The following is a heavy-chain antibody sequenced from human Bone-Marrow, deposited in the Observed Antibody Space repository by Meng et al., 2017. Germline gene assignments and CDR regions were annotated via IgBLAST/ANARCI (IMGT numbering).Heavy chain of an antibody. D-gene: IGHD3-10*01. Sequence: QVQRVQSGAEVKKPGAPVKVSCKASGYTFTGYYMHWVRQAPGQGLEWMGRINPNSGGTNYAQKFQGRVTMTRDTSISTAYMELSRLRSDDTALYYCAVHYYGSGSSTFDYWGQGTLVTVSS. J-gene: IGHJ4*02. CDR1: GYTFTGYY. CDR2: INPNSGGT. CDR3: AVHYYGSGSSTFDY. V-gene: IGHV1-2*06.